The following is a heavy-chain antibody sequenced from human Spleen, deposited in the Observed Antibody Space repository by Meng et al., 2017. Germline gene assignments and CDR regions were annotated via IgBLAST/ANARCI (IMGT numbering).Heavy chain of an antibody. Sequence: ASVKVSCKPSGYNFPDYYIHWVRRAPGQGLEWMGRINPKSGDTNYAQKFQGRVTMTRDTSISTAYMELSSLRSDDTAVYFCARAAYGLGSFSYDYWGQGTLVTVSS. V-gene: IGHV1-2*06. CDR1: GYNFPDYY. D-gene: IGHD3-10*01. CDR3: ARAAYGLGSFSYDY. CDR2: INPKSGDT. J-gene: IGHJ4*02.